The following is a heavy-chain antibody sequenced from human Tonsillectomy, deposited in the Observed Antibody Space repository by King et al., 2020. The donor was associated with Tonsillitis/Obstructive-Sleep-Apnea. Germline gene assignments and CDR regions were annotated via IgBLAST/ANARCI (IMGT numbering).Heavy chain of an antibody. CDR3: ARSCCSGGSCYLAFFDY. Sequence: QLVQSGAEVKKPGSSVKVSCKASGGTFSSYAISWVRQAPGQGLEWMGGIIPIFGTANYAQKFQGRVTITADESTSTAYMELSSLRSEDTAVYYCARSCCSGGSCYLAFFDYWGQGTLVTVSS. CDR2: IIPIFGTA. V-gene: IGHV1-69*01. J-gene: IGHJ4*02. CDR1: GGTFSSYA. D-gene: IGHD2-15*01.